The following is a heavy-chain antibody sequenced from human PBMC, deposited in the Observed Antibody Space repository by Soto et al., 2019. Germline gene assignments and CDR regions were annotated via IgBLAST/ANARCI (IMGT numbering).Heavy chain of an antibody. V-gene: IGHV3-21*01. CDR1: GFTFSSYS. D-gene: IGHD5-18*01. CDR2: ISSSSSYI. Sequence: GGSLRLSCAASGFTFSSYSMDWVRQAPGKGLEWVSSISSSSSYIYYADSVKGRFTISRDNAKNSLYLQMNSLRAEDTAVYYCASGTGYSYGDSYYYDGMDVWGQGTTVTVSS. CDR3: ASGTGYSYGDSYYYDGMDV. J-gene: IGHJ6*02.